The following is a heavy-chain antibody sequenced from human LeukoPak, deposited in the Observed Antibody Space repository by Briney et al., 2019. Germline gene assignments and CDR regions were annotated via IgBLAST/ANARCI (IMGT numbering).Heavy chain of an antibody. CDR2: IYYSGST. J-gene: IGHJ2*01. CDR1: GVSVSSGGYY. Sequence: SETLSLTCTVSGVSVSSGGYYWSWIRQPPGKGLEWIGYIYYSGSTNYNPSLKSRVTISRDTSKNQFSLKLSSLTAADTAVYYCAREVPYWYFDLWGRGTLVTVSS. V-gene: IGHV4-61*08. CDR3: AREVPYWYFDL.